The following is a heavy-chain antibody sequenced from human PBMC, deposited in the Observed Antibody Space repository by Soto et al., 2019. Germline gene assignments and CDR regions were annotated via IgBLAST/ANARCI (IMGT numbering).Heavy chain of an antibody. CDR2: IYYSGST. V-gene: IGHV4-31*03. Sequence: SETLSLTCTVSGGSISSGGYYWSWIRQHPGKGLEWIGYIYYSGSTYYNPSLKSRVTISVDTSKNQFSLKLSSVTAADTAVYYCARENYYDSSGYYGMDVWGQGTTVTVSS. CDR3: ARENYYDSSGYYGMDV. D-gene: IGHD3-22*01. CDR1: GGSISSGGYY. J-gene: IGHJ6*02.